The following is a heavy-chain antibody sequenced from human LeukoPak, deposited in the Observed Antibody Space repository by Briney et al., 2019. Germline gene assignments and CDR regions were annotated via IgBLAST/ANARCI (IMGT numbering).Heavy chain of an antibody. CDR1: GFTFSTYG. CDR3: AKWAGHGSGSLYFDY. J-gene: IGHJ4*02. D-gene: IGHD3-10*01. CDR2: VSGSGSTT. Sequence: GGTLRLSCAASGFTFSTYGMNWVRQAPGKGLEWVSAVSGSGSTTYYARSVKGRFTVSRDNSKNTLYLQMNSLRAEDTAVYYCAKWAGHGSGSLYFDYWGQGTLVTVSS. V-gene: IGHV3-23*01.